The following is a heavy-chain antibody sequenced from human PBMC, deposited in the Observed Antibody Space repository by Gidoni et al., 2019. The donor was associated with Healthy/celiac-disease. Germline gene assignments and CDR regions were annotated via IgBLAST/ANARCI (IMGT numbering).Heavy chain of an antibody. J-gene: IGHJ6*02. V-gene: IGHV1-69*01. CDR2: IVPVFGTG. CDR1: VGTFRTYG. Sequence: QVQLVQSGAEVKKPGSSVTVSCKASVGTFRTYGISGVRPGPGPGLEWVGGIVPVFGTGDDAQKCQGRVTITADESTSTAYMELSNLRSEDTAVYYCARKGERWDVLEKFYFGVDVWGQGTTVTVSS. D-gene: IGHD3-10*01. CDR3: ARKGERWDVLEKFYFGVDV.